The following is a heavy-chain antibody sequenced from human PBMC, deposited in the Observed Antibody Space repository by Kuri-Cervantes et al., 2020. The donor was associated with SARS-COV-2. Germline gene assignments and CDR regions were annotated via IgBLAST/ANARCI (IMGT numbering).Heavy chain of an antibody. V-gene: IGHV3-23*01. CDR3: AGGLQHYGMDV. J-gene: IGHJ6*02. CDR1: GFTFSSYA. Sequence: GESLKISCAASGFTFSSYAMSWVRQAPGKGLEWVSAISGSGGSTYYADSVKGRFTISRDNAKNSLYLQMNSLRAEDTAVYYCAGGLQHYGMDVWGQGTTVTVSS. CDR2: ISGSGGST. D-gene: IGHD5-12*01.